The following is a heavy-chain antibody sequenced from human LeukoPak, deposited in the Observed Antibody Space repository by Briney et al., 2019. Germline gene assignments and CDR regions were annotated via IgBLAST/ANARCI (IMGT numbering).Heavy chain of an antibody. CDR2: IIPIFGTA. CDR3: ARGIRDYYFDY. J-gene: IGHJ4*02. V-gene: IGHV1-69*05. Sequence: ASVKVSYKASGGTFSSYAISWVRQAPGQGLEWMGRIIPIFGTANYAQKFQGRVTITTDESTSTAYMELSSLRSEDTAVYYCARGIRDYYFDYWGQGTLVTVSS. D-gene: IGHD5-18*01. CDR1: GGTFSSYA.